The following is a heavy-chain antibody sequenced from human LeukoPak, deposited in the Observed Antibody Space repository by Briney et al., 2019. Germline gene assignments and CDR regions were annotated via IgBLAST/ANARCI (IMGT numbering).Heavy chain of an antibody. Sequence: PSETLSLTCTVSGGSINNYYWSWIRQPPGKGLEWIGYIYYRGNTNYNPSLKSRVTISVDTSKNQFSLKLSSVTAADTAVYYCARHFYDFNKAFDVWGQGTMVTVSS. J-gene: IGHJ3*01. V-gene: IGHV4-59*08. CDR3: ARHFYDFNKAFDV. D-gene: IGHD5/OR15-5a*01. CDR2: IYYRGNT. CDR1: GGSINNYY.